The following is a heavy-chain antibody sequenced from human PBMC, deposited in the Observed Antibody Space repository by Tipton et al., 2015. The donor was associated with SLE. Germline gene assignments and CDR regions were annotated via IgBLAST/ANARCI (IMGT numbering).Heavy chain of an antibody. Sequence: TLSLTCAVSGYSISSDYYWGWIRQPPGKGLEWIGSIYHSGSTYYNPSLKSRVTISVDMSKNHFSLKLSSVTAADTAVYYCARSLDSSEYFDYWGQGTLVTVSS. CDR2: IYHSGST. CDR3: ARSLDSSEYFDY. J-gene: IGHJ4*02. V-gene: IGHV4-38-2*01. D-gene: IGHD3-22*01. CDR1: GYSISSDYY.